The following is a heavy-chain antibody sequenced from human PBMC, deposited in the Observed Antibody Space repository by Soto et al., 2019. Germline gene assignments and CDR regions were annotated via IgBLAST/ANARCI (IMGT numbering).Heavy chain of an antibody. D-gene: IGHD5-18*01. CDR2: ISWNSGSI. V-gene: IGHV3-9*01. J-gene: IGHJ6*03. CDR1: GFTFDDYA. CDR3: AKDSVDTAMVSYYYYYMDV. Sequence: GGSLRLSCAASGFTFDDYAMHWVRQAPGKGLEWVSGISWNSGSIGYADSVKGRFTISRDNAKNSLYLQMNSLRAEDTALYYCAKDSVDTAMVSYYYYYMDVWGKGTTVTVSS.